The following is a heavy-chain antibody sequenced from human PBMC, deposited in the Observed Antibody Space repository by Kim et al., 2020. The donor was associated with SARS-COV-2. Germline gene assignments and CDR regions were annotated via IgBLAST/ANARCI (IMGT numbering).Heavy chain of an antibody. D-gene: IGHD6-13*01. V-gene: IGHV1-2*02. Sequence: TNYAQKFQGRVTMTRETSISTAYMELSRLRSDDTAVYYCARAAAGTIIDYWGQGTLVTVSS. J-gene: IGHJ4*02. CDR3: ARAAAGTIIDY. CDR2: T.